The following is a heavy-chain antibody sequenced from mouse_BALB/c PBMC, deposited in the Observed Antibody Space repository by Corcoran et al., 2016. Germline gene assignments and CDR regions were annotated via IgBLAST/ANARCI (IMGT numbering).Heavy chain of an antibody. J-gene: IGHJ3*01. CDR1: GYTFTNYG. V-gene: IGHV9-1*02. CDR2: INTYTGEP. Sequence: QIQLVQSGPELKKPGETVKISCKASGYTFTNYGMNWVKQAPGKGLKWMGWINTYTGEPTYADDFKGRFAFSLETSASTAYLQIYNLKNEDMATYFCARNDPAYWGQGTLVTVSA. CDR3: ARNDPAY.